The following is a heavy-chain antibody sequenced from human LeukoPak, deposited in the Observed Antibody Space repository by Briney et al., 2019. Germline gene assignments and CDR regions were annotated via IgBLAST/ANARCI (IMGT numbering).Heavy chain of an antibody. CDR1: RGTFSSYA. V-gene: IGHV1-69*05. CDR2: IIPIFGTA. D-gene: IGHD2-15*01. J-gene: IGHJ5*02. CDR3: AGAHCSGGSCYPPSWFDP. Sequence: SVKVSCKASRGTFSSYAISWVRQAPGQGLEWMGGIIPIFGTANYAQKFQGRVTITTDESTSTAYMELSSLRSEDTAVYYCAGAHCSGGSCYPPSWFDPWGQGTLVTVSS.